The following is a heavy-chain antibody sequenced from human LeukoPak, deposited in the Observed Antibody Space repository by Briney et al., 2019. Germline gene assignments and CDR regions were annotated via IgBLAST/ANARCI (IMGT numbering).Heavy chain of an antibody. J-gene: IGHJ6*03. Sequence: GGSLRLSCAASGFTFSSYAMHWVRQAPGKGLEYVSAISSNGGSTYYANSVKGRFTISRDNSKNTLYLQMGSLRAEDMAVYYCARGRYATVYYYMDVWGKGTTVTISS. CDR3: ARGRYATVYYYMDV. V-gene: IGHV3-64*01. CDR1: GFTFSSYA. CDR2: ISSNGGST. D-gene: IGHD4-17*01.